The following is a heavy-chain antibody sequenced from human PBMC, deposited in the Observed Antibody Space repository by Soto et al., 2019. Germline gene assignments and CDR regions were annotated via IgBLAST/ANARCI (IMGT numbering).Heavy chain of an antibody. D-gene: IGHD3-3*02. Sequence: QVQLVESGGGVVQPGRSLRLSCAASGFAFSSYGMHWVRQAPGKGLEWVALISYDGSGKYYADSVKGRFAISRDNSKNTLFLQMSSLRVEDTAVYYCANEIAFTGRAYFDCWGQGTLVTVSS. CDR2: ISYDGSGK. CDR1: GFAFSSYG. V-gene: IGHV3-30*18. CDR3: ANEIAFTGRAYFDC. J-gene: IGHJ4*02.